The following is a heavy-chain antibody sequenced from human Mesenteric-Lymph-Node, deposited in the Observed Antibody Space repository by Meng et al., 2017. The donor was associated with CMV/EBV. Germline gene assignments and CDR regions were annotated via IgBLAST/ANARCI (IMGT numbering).Heavy chain of an antibody. CDR2: IYSAGGT. CDR3: ARLWDTNWFDP. Sequence: GESLKISCAASGFTVTSNYMTWVRQTPGKGLEWVSVIYSAGGTYYADSVKGRFTISRDNSKNTLYLQMNSLRPEDTAMYYCARLWDTNWFDPWGQGTLVTVSS. J-gene: IGHJ5*02. D-gene: IGHD5-18*01. V-gene: IGHV3-66*02. CDR1: GFTVTSNY.